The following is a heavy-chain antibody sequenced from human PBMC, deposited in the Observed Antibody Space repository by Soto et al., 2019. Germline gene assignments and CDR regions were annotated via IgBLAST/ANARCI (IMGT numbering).Heavy chain of an antibody. Sequence: QVQLVQSGAEVKKPGSSVKVSCKASGGTFSSYAISWVRQAPGQGLEWMGGIIPIFGTANYAQKFQGRVTITADEYTSTAYMELSSLRSEDTAVYYCARAYYYDSSGYLGHHAFDIWGQGTMVTVSS. CDR1: GGTFSSYA. CDR2: IIPIFGTA. CDR3: ARAYYYDSSGYLGHHAFDI. J-gene: IGHJ3*02. D-gene: IGHD3-22*01. V-gene: IGHV1-69*01.